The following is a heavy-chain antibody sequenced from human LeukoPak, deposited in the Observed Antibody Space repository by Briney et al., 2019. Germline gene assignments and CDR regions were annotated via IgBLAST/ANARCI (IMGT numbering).Heavy chain of an antibody. Sequence: SETLSLTCTVYGGSFSSYYWSWIRQPPGKGLEWIGYIYYSGSTNYNPSLKSRVTISVDTSKNQFSLKLSSVTAADTAVYYCATTEYYYDSSGYLLDYWGQGTLVTVSS. CDR1: GGSFSSYY. CDR2: IYYSGST. J-gene: IGHJ4*02. CDR3: ATTEYYYDSSGYLLDY. V-gene: IGHV4-59*01. D-gene: IGHD3-22*01.